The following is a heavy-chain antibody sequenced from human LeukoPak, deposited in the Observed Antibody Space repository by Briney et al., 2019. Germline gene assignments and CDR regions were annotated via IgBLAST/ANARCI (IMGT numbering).Heavy chain of an antibody. D-gene: IGHD2-15*01. CDR3: ARAVFSYCSGGSCPYFDY. V-gene: IGHV4-59*01. CDR1: GGSISSYY. J-gene: IGHJ4*02. Sequence: SETLSLTCSVSGGSISSYYWSWIRQSPGKGLEWIGYIYYSGSTNYSPSLKSRVTISVHTSKNQFSLKLSSVTAADTAVYYCARAVFSYCSGGSCPYFDYWGQGTLVTVSS. CDR2: IYYSGST.